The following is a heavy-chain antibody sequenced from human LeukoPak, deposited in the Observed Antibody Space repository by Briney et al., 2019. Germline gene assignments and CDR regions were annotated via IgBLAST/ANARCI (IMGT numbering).Heavy chain of an antibody. CDR2: ISSSSRYI. D-gene: IGHD5-18*01. CDR1: GFTFSSYN. V-gene: IGHV3-21*01. J-gene: IGHJ4*02. CDR3: ARAYTAMVGSPFDY. Sequence: GGSLRLSCVASGFTFSSYNMNWVRQAPGKGLEWVSSISSSSRYIYYADSVKGRFTISRDNAKNSLYLQMNSLRAEDTAVYYCARAYTAMVGSPFDYWGQGTLVTVSS.